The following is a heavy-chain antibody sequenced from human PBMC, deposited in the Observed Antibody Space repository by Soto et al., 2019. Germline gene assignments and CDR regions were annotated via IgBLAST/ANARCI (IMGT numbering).Heavy chain of an antibody. CDR1: GFTLSNAW. CDR2: IKSETDGDTT. D-gene: IGHD1-20*01. J-gene: IGHJ4*02. CDR3: TTDRRITLAQFDY. V-gene: IGHV3-15*01. Sequence: ESGGGLVEPGGSLRLSCAASGFTLSNAWMSWVRQAPGKGLEWVARIKSETDGDTTDYTAPVRGRFTISRDDSKNTLYLQMNSLKTEDTAVYYCTTDRRITLAQFDYWGQGTLVTVSS.